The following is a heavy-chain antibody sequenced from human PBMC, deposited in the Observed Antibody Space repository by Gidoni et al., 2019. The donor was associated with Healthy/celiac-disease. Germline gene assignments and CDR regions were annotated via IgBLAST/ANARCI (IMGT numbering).Heavy chain of an antibody. Sequence: QVQLVQSGAEVKKPGASVKVSCKVSGYPLTELSMHLVRQAPGKGLEWMGGFDPEDGETIYAQKFQGRVTMTEDTSTDTAYMELSSLRSEDTAVYYCATGMSVVVPAAQMTDYYYYYYGMDVWGQGTTVTVSS. V-gene: IGHV1-24*01. CDR2: FDPEDGET. J-gene: IGHJ6*02. CDR1: GYPLTELS. D-gene: IGHD2-2*01. CDR3: ATGMSVVVPAAQMTDYYYYYYGMDV.